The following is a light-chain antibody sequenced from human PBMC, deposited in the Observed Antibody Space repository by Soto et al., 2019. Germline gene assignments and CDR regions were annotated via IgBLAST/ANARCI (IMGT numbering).Light chain of an antibody. CDR2: GAS. CDR1: QSISSSF. Sequence: EIVLTQSPGILSLSPVERASLSCGASQSISSSFLAWYQQKPGQAPRLLIHGASNRATGIPDRFSGSGSGTDFTLTITRLEPEDFAVYYCQQYGGSPRTFGQGTKVDIK. V-gene: IGKV3-20*01. J-gene: IGKJ1*01. CDR3: QQYGGSPRT.